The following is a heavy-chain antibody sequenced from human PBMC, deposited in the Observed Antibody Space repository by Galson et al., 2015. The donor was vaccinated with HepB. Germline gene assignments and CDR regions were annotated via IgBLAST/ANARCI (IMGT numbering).Heavy chain of an antibody. Sequence: SLRLSCAASGFTFSSYSMNWVRQAPGKGLEWVSSISSSSSYIYYADSVKGRFTISRDNAKNSLYLQMNSLRAEDTAVYYCARDWAEFNWNSLPDYWGQGTLVTVSS. J-gene: IGHJ4*02. CDR1: GFTFSSYS. V-gene: IGHV3-21*01. CDR2: ISSSSSYI. D-gene: IGHD1-7*01. CDR3: ARDWAEFNWNSLPDY.